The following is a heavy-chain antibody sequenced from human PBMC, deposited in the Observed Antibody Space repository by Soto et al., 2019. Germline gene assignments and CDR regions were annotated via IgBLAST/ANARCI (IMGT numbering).Heavy chain of an antibody. CDR2: IYYNGRT. CDR1: GDSISSSTYY. Sequence: PSETLSLTCNVSGDSISSSTYYWGWVRQPPGKGLEWIGSIYYNGRTYYNPSLKSRVTIFVDTSKNQFFLKLSSVTAVDTSVYYCAKIGGTNRGPGFDPWGRGTLVNVS. V-gene: IGHV4-39*07. J-gene: IGHJ5*02. D-gene: IGHD1-7*01. CDR3: AKIGGTNRGPGFDP.